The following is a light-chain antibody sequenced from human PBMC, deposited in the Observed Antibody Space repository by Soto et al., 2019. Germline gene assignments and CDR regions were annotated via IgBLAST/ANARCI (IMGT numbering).Light chain of an antibody. J-gene: IGLJ2*01. V-gene: IGLV1-40*01. Sequence: QLVLTQPPSVSGAPGQRVTISCTGSSSNIGAGYDVHWYQQLPGTAPKLLIYGNSNRPSGVPDRFSGSKSGTSASLAITGLQAEDEADYYCQSYDSSFERGVVFGGGTKLTVL. CDR1: SSNIGAGYD. CDR3: QSYDSSFERGVV. CDR2: GNS.